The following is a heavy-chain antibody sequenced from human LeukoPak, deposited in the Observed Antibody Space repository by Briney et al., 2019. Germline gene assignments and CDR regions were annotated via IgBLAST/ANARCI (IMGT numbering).Heavy chain of an antibody. J-gene: IGHJ4*02. CDR1: GFTFSSYT. CDR3: ARDHCSSTSCFPSGTNYFDS. D-gene: IGHD2-2*01. Sequence: GGSLRLSRAASGFTFSSYTMNWVRQAPGKGLEWVSSISSSRSYIYNADSVKGRFTISRDNAKNSLYLQMNSLRAEDTAVYYCARDHCSSTSCFPSGTNYFDSWGQGTPVTVSS. CDR2: ISSSRSYI. V-gene: IGHV3-21*01.